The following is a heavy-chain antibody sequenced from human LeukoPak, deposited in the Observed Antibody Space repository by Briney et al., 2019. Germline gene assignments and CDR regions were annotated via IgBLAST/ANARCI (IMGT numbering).Heavy chain of an antibody. V-gene: IGHV4-59*01. Sequence: SETLSLTCTVSGGSISSYYWSWIRQPPGKGLEWIGYIYYSGSTNYNPSLKSRVTISVDTSKNQFSLKLSSVTAADTAVYYCARGEWLPNYYYGMDVWGQGTTVTVSS. D-gene: IGHD5-12*01. CDR1: GGSISSYY. J-gene: IGHJ6*02. CDR3: ARGEWLPNYYYGMDV. CDR2: IYYSGST.